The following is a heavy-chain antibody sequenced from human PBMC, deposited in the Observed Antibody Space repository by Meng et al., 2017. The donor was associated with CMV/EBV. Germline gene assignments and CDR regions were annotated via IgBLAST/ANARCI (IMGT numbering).Heavy chain of an antibody. J-gene: IGHJ4*02. D-gene: IGHD6-13*01. CDR3: ARERGYSSPRFDY. Sequence: QASRPGLVKPSEPLSPTCTVSGGSIISSSYSWGWIRQSPGKGLEWIGSIYYSGSTYYNPSLKSRVTISVDTSKNQFSLKLSSVTAADTAVYYCARERGYSSPRFDYWGQGTLVTVSS. V-gene: IGHV4-39*07. CDR1: GGSIISSSYS. CDR2: IYYSGST.